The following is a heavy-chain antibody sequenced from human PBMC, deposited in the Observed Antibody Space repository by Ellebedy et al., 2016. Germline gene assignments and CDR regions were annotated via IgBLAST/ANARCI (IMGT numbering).Heavy chain of an antibody. J-gene: IGHJ6*03. V-gene: IGHV4-59*08. Sequence: SETLSLTXTVSGVSISSYWWSWIRQPPGKGLEWIGNIHYTGSINYNPSFKSRVTISVDPSKNQFSLKLSSVTAADTAVYYCARQSGSYYSPYYMDVWGKGTTVTVSS. CDR1: GVSISSYW. CDR3: ARQSGSYYSPYYMDV. CDR2: IHYTGSI. D-gene: IGHD1-26*01.